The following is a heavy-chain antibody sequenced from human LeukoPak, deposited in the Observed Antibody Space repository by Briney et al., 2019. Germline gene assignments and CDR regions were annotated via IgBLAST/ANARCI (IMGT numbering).Heavy chain of an antibody. J-gene: IGHJ6*02. Sequence: GGSLRLSCAASGFTFSNVWMSWVRQAPGKGLEWVSIIYSGGTTYYADSVKGRFTISRDNSKNTLYLQMSSLRAEDTAVYYCARDLRYYASDSYYNGDSGMDVWGQGTTVTVSS. CDR3: ARDLRYYASDSYYNGDSGMDV. CDR2: IYSGGTT. V-gene: IGHV3-53*01. D-gene: IGHD3-10*01. CDR1: GFTFSNVW.